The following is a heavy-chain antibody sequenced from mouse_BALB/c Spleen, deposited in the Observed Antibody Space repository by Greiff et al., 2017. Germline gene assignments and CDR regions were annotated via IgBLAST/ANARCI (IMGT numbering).Heavy chain of an antibody. V-gene: IGHV2-9*02. D-gene: IGHD1-3*01. J-gene: IGHJ4*01. Sequence: VQVVESGPGLVAPSQSLSITCTVSGFSLTSYGVHWVRQPPGKGLEWLGVIWAGGSTNYNSALMSRLSISKDNSKSQVFLKMNSLQTDDTAMYYCARDELSSAMDYWGQGTSVTVSS. CDR2: IWAGGST. CDR1: GFSLTSYG. CDR3: ARDELSSAMDY.